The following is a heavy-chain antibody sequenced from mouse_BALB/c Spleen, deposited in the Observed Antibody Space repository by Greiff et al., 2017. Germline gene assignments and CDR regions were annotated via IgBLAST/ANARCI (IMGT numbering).Heavy chain of an antibody. J-gene: IGHJ3*01. CDR1: GFTFSDYY. CDR3: ARSSYGYLFAY. D-gene: IGHD1-2*01. Sequence: EVKLVESGGGLVKPGGSLKLSCAASGFTFSDYYMYWVRQTPEKRLEWVATISDGGSYTYYPDSVKGRFTISRDTAKNNLYLQMSSLKSEDTAMYYCARSSYGYLFAYWGQGTLVTVSA. CDR2: ISDGGSYT. V-gene: IGHV5-4*02.